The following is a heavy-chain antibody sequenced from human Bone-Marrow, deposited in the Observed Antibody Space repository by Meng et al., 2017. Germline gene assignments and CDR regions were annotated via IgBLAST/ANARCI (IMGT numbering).Heavy chain of an antibody. D-gene: IGHD5-12*01. CDR3: EKVRGSGYDGAFDI. Sequence: SLKISCAASGFTFDDYAMHWVRQAPGKGLEWVSGISWNSGSIGYADSVKGRFTISRDNAKNSLYLQMNSLRAEDMALYYCEKVRGSGYDGAFDIWGQGTMVTVSS. V-gene: IGHV3-9*03. CDR1: GFTFDDYA. CDR2: ISWNSGSI. J-gene: IGHJ3*02.